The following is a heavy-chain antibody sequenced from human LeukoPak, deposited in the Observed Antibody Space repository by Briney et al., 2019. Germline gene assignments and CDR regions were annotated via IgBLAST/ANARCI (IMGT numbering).Heavy chain of an antibody. CDR3: ATSRGYFFRWFQH. J-gene: IGHJ1*01. CDR2: IASSGRTI. Sequence: GGSLRLSCSASGFTFSNYEMNWVRQAPGKGLEWVSYIASSGRTIYYADSVKGRFTISRDNAKSSLYLQMNSLRADDTAVHYCATSRGYFFRWFQHWGQGTLVTVSS. V-gene: IGHV3-48*03. CDR1: GFTFSNYE. D-gene: IGHD3-22*01.